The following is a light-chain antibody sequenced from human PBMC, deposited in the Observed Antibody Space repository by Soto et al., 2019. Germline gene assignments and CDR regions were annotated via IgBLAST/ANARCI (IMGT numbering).Light chain of an antibody. CDR1: QSISSY. J-gene: IGKJ1*01. CDR2: AAS. CDR3: QQSYSTRWT. V-gene: IGKV1-39*01. Sequence: IQMTQSPSSLSSSLGERVTIGCRASQSISSYLNWYQQKPGKAPKLLIYAASSLHSGVPSRFSGSGSGTDFTLTISSLQPEDFATYYCQQSYSTRWTFGQGTKVDIK.